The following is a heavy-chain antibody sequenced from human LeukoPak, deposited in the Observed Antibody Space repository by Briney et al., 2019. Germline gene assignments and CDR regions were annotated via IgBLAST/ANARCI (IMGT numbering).Heavy chain of an antibody. Sequence: PGGSLRLSCSASGFTFSGYGRHRVPQAPGKGLEWGAVIWYDGGNKYYADSVKGRFTISRDNSKNTLYLQMKSLRAEDRAVYYCAKDGDLAYCGGDCYSRAFDIWGQGTMVTVSS. V-gene: IGHV3-33*06. CDR3: AKDGDLAYCGGDCYSRAFDI. D-gene: IGHD2-21*02. CDR1: GFTFSGYG. CDR2: IWYDGGNK. J-gene: IGHJ3*02.